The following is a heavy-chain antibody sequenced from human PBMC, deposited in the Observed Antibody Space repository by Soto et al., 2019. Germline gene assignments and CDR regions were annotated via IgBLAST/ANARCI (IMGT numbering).Heavy chain of an antibody. D-gene: IGHD1-1*01. CDR1: GDSINSDSYY. V-gene: IGHV4-39*01. CDR2: IYYRGNT. Sequence: QLQLQESGPGLVKPSETPSLTCSVSGDSINSDSYYWGWIRQPPGKGLEWIGSIYYRGNTYYNPSLKTRVTLSSDQCKIELSLKLSSVSAADSAVYFCARLEGLATISYYFDYWGQGTLVTVSS. CDR3: ARLEGLATISYYFDY. J-gene: IGHJ4*02.